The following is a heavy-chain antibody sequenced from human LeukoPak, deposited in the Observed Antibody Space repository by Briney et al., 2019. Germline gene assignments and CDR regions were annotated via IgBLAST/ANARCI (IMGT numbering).Heavy chain of an antibody. D-gene: IGHD4/OR15-4a*01. V-gene: IGHV4-59*01. Sequence: PSETLSLTCSVPGYSINNYFWSWIRQPPGKGLEWIGYMHNGVHTNYNPSLKSRVTISGDTSKNQLSLKLTSVTAADTAVYYCVATIRRDYGDTNLDYWGQGTLVTVSS. CDR3: VATIRRDYGDTNLDY. CDR1: GYSINNYF. J-gene: IGHJ4*02. CDR2: MHNGVHT.